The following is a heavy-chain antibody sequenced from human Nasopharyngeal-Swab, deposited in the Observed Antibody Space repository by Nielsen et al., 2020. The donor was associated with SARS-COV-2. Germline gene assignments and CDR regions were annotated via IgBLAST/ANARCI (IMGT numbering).Heavy chain of an antibody. CDR2: IIPIFGTA. J-gene: IGHJ6*02. Sequence: WVRQAPGHGLEWMGGIIPIFGTANYAQKFQGRVTITADKSTSTAYMELSSLRSEDTAVYYCASPYCSSTSCRLSYYYGMDVWGQGTTVTVSS. CDR3: ASPYCSSTSCRLSYYYGMDV. D-gene: IGHD2-2*01. V-gene: IGHV1-69*06.